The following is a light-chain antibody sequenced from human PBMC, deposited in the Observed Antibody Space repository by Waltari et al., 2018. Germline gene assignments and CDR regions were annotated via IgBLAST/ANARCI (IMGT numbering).Light chain of an antibody. Sequence: SYELTQPPSVSVSPGQTARITCPGDALPNQYADWYQQKPGQAPVVVIYKDSERPSGIPERFSGSTSGTTVTLAISGVQAEDEADYYCQSTDSSGTSVVFGGGTKLTVL. J-gene: IGLJ2*01. CDR1: ALPNQY. CDR3: QSTDSSGTSVV. CDR2: KDS. V-gene: IGLV3-25*03.